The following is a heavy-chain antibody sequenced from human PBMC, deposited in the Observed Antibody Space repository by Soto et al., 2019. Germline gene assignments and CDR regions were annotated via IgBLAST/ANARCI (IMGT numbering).Heavy chain of an antibody. Sequence: SETLSLTCTVSGGSISSYYWSWIRQPPGKGLEWIGYIYYSGSTNYNPSLKSRVTISVDTSKNQFSLKLSSVTAADTAVYYCARDRWHDYIWGSYRYWAAFDILGQSTMVTVSS. CDR3: ARDRWHDYIWGSYRYWAAFDI. D-gene: IGHD3-16*02. V-gene: IGHV4-59*01. CDR1: GGSISSYY. CDR2: IYYSGST. J-gene: IGHJ3*02.